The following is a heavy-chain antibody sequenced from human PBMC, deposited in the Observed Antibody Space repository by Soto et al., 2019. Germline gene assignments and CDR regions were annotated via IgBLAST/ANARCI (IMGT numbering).Heavy chain of an antibody. D-gene: IGHD4-17*01. CDR1: GFTFRNYA. Sequence: LRLSCAASGFTFRNYAMSWVRQAPGAGPEWVSGISGSGGRTYYADSVKGRFTISRDNSNNALFLQMNSLRAEDTALYYCAKDPNGDYVGAFDIWGRGTMVTVSS. CDR3: AKDPNGDYVGAFDI. J-gene: IGHJ3*02. CDR2: ISGSGGRT. V-gene: IGHV3-23*01.